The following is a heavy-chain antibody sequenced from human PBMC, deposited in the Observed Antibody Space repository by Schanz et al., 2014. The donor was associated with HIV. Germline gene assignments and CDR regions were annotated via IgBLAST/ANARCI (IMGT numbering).Heavy chain of an antibody. CDR3: ARGHTSGLFQGGPDS. Sequence: QVHLVESGGGVVQPGTSLRLSCAASGFTFSNYAIHWVRQAPGKGLEGVTLIWNDGTSKYYADSVKGRFTISRDASKNALYLQMNSLRAEDTAVYYCARGHTSGLFQGGPDSWGQGTLVTVSS. D-gene: IGHD6-19*01. J-gene: IGHJ4*02. V-gene: IGHV3-33*01. CDR1: GFTFSNYA. CDR2: IWNDGTSK.